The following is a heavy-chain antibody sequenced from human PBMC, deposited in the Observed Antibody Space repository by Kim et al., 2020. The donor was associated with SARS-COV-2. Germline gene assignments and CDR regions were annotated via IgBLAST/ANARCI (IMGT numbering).Heavy chain of an antibody. J-gene: IGHJ4*02. Sequence: SVKGRFTISRDNSKNTLYLQMSSLGAEDTAVYYCVKDLGTPRTPTYFDYWGQGTLVTVSS. D-gene: IGHD6-13*01. V-gene: IGHV3-64D*09. CDR3: VKDLGTPRTPTYFDY.